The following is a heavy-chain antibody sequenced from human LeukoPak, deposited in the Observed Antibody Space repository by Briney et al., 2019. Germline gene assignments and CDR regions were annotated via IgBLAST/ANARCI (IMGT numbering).Heavy chain of an antibody. CDR3: ARAGFRDDY. J-gene: IGHJ4*02. Sequence: WIRQPPGKGLEWIGSIYYSGSTYYNPSLKSRVTISVDTSKNQFSLKLSSVTAADTAVYYCARAGFRDDYWGQGTLVTVSS. V-gene: IGHV4-39*07. D-gene: IGHD3-10*01. CDR2: IYYSGST.